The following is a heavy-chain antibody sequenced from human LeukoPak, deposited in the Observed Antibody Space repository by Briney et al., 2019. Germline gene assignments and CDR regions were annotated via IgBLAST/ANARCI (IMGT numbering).Heavy chain of an antibody. V-gene: IGHV3-7*01. Sequence: PGGSLRLSCAASGFTFSSYWMSWVRQAPGKGLEWVANIKQDGSEKYYVDSAKGRFTISRDNAKNSLYLQMNSLRAEDTAVYYCARDDPSSGWYGSIWGQGTMVTVSS. CDR3: ARDDPSSGWYGSI. J-gene: IGHJ3*02. D-gene: IGHD6-19*01. CDR2: IKQDGSEK. CDR1: GFTFSSYW.